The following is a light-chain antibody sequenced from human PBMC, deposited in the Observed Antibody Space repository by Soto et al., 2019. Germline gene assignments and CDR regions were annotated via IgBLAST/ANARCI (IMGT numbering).Light chain of an antibody. J-gene: IGKJ5*01. CDR3: QKRNVWPPIT. CDR1: QSIHTS. V-gene: IGKV3-11*01. CDR2: DST. Sequence: EIVLTQSPGTLSLSPGERATLSCRASQSIHTSLAWYQQKPGQPPRLVVYDSTLRANGVPDRFGGSRSGTEFTLTINKLEPEDFAVYYCQKRNVWPPITFGQGTRLEIK.